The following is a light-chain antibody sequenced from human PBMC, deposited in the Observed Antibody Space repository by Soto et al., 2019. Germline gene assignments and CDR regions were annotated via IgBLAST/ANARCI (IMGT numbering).Light chain of an antibody. CDR1: QSVSSNY. CDR2: GAS. J-gene: IGKJ5*01. CDR3: HQYGSSPTT. Sequence: EIVLTQSPGILSLSPGERATLSCRASQSVSSNYLAWYQQKPGQAPRLLIYGASSRATGIPDRFSGSGSGTDFTLTIGRLEPEDFAVYYCHQYGSSPTTFGQGTRLEIK. V-gene: IGKV3-20*01.